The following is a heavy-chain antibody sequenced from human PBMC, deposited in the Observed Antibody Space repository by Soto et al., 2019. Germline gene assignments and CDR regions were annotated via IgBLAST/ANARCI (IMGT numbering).Heavy chain of an antibody. V-gene: IGHV3-30*18. CDR3: AKGVYYDLLAGIGPFDY. D-gene: IGHD3-9*01. J-gene: IGHJ4*02. CDR2: MSYDGSKT. Sequence: QVQLVESGGGVVQPGRSLRLSCAASGFTFSSYARHWVRQAPGKGLEWVAFMSYDGSKTYYADSVKGRFTISRDNSKNTVYLQMNSLRPEVTAVYYCAKGVYYDLLAGIGPFDYWGQGTLVTVSS. CDR1: GFTFSSYA.